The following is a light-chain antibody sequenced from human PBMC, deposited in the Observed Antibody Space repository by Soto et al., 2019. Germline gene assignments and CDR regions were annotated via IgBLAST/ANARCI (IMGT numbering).Light chain of an antibody. Sequence: VLTQPPSASGTPGQRVTVSCSGSSSNIGSNTVNWYQQLPGTAPKLLIYSNNQRPSGVPDRFSGSKSGTSASLAISGLQSEDEADYYCAAWDDSLNGHVVFGGGTKLTVL. CDR2: SNN. J-gene: IGLJ2*01. CDR1: SSNIGSNT. V-gene: IGLV1-44*01. CDR3: AAWDDSLNGHVV.